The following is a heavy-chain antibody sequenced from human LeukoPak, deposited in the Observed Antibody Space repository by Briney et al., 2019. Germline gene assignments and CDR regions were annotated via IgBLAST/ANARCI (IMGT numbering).Heavy chain of an antibody. J-gene: IGHJ4*02. CDR2: IYSGGST. D-gene: IGHD6-6*01. V-gene: IGHV3-66*01. CDR1: GFTVSSNY. CDR3: ARDWTRGKIAALDY. Sequence: GGSLRLSCAASGFTVSSNYMSWVRQAPGKGLEWVSVIYSGGSTYYADSVKGRFTISRDNSKNTLYLQMNSLRAEDTAVYYCARDWTRGKIAALDYWGQGTLVTVSS.